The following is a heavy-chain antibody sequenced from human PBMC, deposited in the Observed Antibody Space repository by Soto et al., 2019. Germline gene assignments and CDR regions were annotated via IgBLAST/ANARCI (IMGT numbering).Heavy chain of an antibody. V-gene: IGHV4-31*03. CDR1: GGSISSGGYY. D-gene: IGHD3-22*01. Sequence: SETLSLTCTVSGGSISSGGYYWSWIRQHPGKGLEWIGYIYYSGSTYYNPSLKSRVTISVDTSKNQFSLKLNSVTAADTAVYYCARGPFWGYDSSGYYSYWGQGTLVTVSS. CDR2: IYYSGST. J-gene: IGHJ4*02. CDR3: ARGPFWGYDSSGYYSY.